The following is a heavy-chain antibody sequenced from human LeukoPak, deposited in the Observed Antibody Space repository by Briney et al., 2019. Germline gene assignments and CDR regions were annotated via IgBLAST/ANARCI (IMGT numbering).Heavy chain of an antibody. J-gene: IGHJ4*02. CDR1: GGTFSSYA. D-gene: IGHD3-3*01. Sequence: ASVKVSCKASGGTFSSYAISWVRQAPGQGLEWMGIINPSGGSTSYAQKFQGRVTMTRDVSTSTVYMELSSLRSEDTAVYYCARDDPDFWSGYYFDYWGQGTLVTVSS. CDR3: ARDDPDFWSGYYFDY. CDR2: INPSGGST. V-gene: IGHV1-46*01.